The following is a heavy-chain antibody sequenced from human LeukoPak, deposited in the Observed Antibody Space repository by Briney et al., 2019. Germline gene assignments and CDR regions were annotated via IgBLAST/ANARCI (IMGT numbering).Heavy chain of an antibody. V-gene: IGHV3-53*01. CDR1: GFTVSSNY. CDR3: ARQSGRRVEIDY. D-gene: IGHD1-26*01. J-gene: IGHJ4*02. CDR2: IYSGGTT. Sequence: GGSLRLSCAASGFTVSSNYMTWVRQAPGKGLEWVSVIYSGGTTYYADSVKGRFTISGDNSKNTLYLQMNSLRAEDTAVYYCARQSGRRVEIDYWGQGTLVTVSS.